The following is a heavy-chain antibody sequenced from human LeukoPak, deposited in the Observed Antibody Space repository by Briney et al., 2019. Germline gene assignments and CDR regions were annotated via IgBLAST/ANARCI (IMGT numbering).Heavy chain of an antibody. J-gene: IGHJ4*02. CDR2: ISWEGSTT. CDR3: AKARSSSWSYLES. D-gene: IGHD6-13*01. Sequence: GGSLRLSCAASGFMFDNHTTHWVRQLPGKGLEWVSLISWEGSTTYYADSVKDRFTISRDTSKNSLFLQMNSLRTEDTALYYCAKARSSSWSYLESWGQGTLVTVSS. V-gene: IGHV3-43*01. CDR1: GFMFDNHT.